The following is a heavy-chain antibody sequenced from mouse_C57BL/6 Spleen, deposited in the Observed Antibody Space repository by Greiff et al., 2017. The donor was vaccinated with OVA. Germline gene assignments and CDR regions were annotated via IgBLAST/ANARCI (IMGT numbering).Heavy chain of an antibody. CDR1: GFTFSDYY. CDR3: ARDHHYDYDGGFAY. V-gene: IGHV5-16*01. J-gene: IGHJ3*01. Sequence: EVKLMESEGGLVQPGSSMKLSCTASGFTFSDYYMAWVRQVPEKGLEWVANINYDGSSTYYLDSLKSRFIISRDNAKNILYLQMSSLKSEDTATYYCARDHHYDYDGGFAYWGQGTLVTVSA. D-gene: IGHD2-4*01. CDR2: INYDGSST.